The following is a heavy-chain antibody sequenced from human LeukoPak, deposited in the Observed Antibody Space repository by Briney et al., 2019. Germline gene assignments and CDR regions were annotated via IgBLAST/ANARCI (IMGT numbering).Heavy chain of an antibody. V-gene: IGHV3-21*01. J-gene: IGHJ5*02. Sequence: GGSLRLSCTASGFVFSDYVMNWVRQAPGKGLEWVGSITGSSDFRYHADSLKGRITISRDNARSSLYLQMNGLRVEDTAVYYCARDSALEGRYCGGDCQGWFDPWGQGTLVTVSS. D-gene: IGHD2-21*02. CDR2: ITGSSDFR. CDR3: ARDSALEGRYCGGDCQGWFDP. CDR1: GFVFSDYV.